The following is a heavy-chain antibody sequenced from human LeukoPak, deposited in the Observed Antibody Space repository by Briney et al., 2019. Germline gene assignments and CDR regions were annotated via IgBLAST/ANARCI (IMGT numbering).Heavy chain of an antibody. CDR2: FSGAVDTT. D-gene: IGHD2-8*01. CDR1: GFTFSTFA. J-gene: IGHJ4*02. CDR3: AKAPGYCTNGVCYPYFDY. V-gene: IGHV3-23*01. Sequence: GGSLRLSCAASGFTFSTFAMNWVRQAPGKGLEWVSTFSGAVDTTYYADSVKGRFTISRDNSKNTLYLQMNSLRAEDTAVYYCAKAPGYCTNGVCYPYFDYWGQGTLVTVSS.